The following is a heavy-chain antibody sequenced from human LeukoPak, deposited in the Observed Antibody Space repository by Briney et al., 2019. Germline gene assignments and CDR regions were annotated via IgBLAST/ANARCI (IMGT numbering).Heavy chain of an antibody. CDR1: GFTVSSSY. CDR3: ARATYYYDTSGYYY. D-gene: IGHD3-22*01. Sequence: PGGSLRLSCAASGFTVSSSYMSWVRQAPGKGLEWVSVIYSGGSTYYADSVKGRFTISRDSSKNTLYLQMNSLRAEDTAVYYCARATYYYDTSGYYYWGQGTLVTVSS. V-gene: IGHV3-53*01. CDR2: IYSGGST. J-gene: IGHJ4*02.